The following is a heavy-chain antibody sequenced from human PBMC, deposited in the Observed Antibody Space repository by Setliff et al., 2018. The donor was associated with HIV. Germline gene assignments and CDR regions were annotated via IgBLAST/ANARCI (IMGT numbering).Heavy chain of an antibody. Sequence: VASVKVSCKTSGDTFTSYDINWVRQAAGHGLEWMGWMTPYSGNTGYAQKFQGRVSMTRNTSISTAYMELRSLRSDDTAVYYCARGYCSSTSCYGIYYFDNWGQGTPVTVSS. V-gene: IGHV1-8*02. J-gene: IGHJ4*02. CDR2: MTPYSGNT. CDR1: GDTFTSYD. CDR3: ARGYCSSTSCYGIYYFDN. D-gene: IGHD2-2*01.